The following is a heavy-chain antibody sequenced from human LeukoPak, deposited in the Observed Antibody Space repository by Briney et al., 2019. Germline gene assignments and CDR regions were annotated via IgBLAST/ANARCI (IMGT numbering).Heavy chain of an antibody. CDR2: INSDGRST. J-gene: IGHJ4*02. Sequence: PGGSLRLSCAASGFTFSSYWMHWVRQAPGKGLVWVSRINSDGRSTNYADSVKGRFTISRDNAKNSLYLQMNSLRAEDMALYYCAKDLSAITGTTSSGFDYWGQGTLVTVSS. V-gene: IGHV3-74*01. CDR1: GFTFSSYW. CDR3: AKDLSAITGTTSSGFDY. D-gene: IGHD1-7*01.